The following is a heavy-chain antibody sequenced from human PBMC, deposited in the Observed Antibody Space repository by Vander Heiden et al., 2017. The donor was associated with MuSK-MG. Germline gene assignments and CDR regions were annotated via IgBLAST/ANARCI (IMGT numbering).Heavy chain of an antibody. CDR1: GGTFSSYA. V-gene: IGHV1-69*04. D-gene: IGHD3-10*01. CDR2: IIPILGIA. J-gene: IGHJ4*02. CDR3: ASDRGGTYYYGSGSDY. Sequence: QVQLVQSGAEVKKPGSSVKVSCKASGGTFSSYAIRWVRQAPGQGLEWMGRIIPILGIANYAQNFQGRVTITADKSTSTAYMELSSLRSEDTAVYYCASDRGGTYYYGSGSDYWGQGTLVTVAS.